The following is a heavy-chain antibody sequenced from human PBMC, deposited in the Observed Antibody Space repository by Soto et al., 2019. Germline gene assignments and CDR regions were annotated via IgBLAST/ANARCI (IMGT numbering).Heavy chain of an antibody. CDR2: IDSDGRST. CDR1: GFNFSTYR. D-gene: IGHD1-1*01. CDR3: AKANWNDADHFDP. V-gene: IGHV3-74*01. J-gene: IGHJ5*02. Sequence: GSLRLSCSASGFNFSTYRMHWVRQAPGKRLVWVSRIDSDGRSTTYAETVKGRYNNSRDNAKNTLYLQMNSLRAEDTAMYYCAKANWNDADHFDPWGQGTLVTVSS.